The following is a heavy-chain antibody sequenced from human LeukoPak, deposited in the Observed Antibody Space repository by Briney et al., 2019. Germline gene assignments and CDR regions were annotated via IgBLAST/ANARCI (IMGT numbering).Heavy chain of an antibody. J-gene: IGHJ4*01. Sequence: PAETLPLTCSVSGGSISGSSYYWAWVRPPPGKGLEWIGIINDSGNTYYNPSLRSRVTISVDTSKNQFSLKVNSVTAADTAVYYCARGYDYWGQGTLVTVSS. CDR3: ARGYDY. D-gene: IGHD3-22*01. CDR1: GGSISGSSYY. CDR2: INDSGNT. V-gene: IGHV4-39*01.